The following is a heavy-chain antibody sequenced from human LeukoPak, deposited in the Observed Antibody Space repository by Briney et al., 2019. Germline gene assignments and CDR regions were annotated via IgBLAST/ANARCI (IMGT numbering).Heavy chain of an antibody. CDR2: ISAYNGNT. CDR1: VYTFTSYG. V-gene: IGHV1-18*01. J-gene: IGHJ4*02. Sequence: GASVKVSCKASVYTFTSYGISWVRQAPGQGLEWMGWISAYNGNTNYAQKLQGRVTMTTDTSTSTAYMELRSLRSDDTAVYYCARPRDGYNYVSELRWDYWGQGTLVTVSS. CDR3: ARPRDGYNYVSELRWDY. D-gene: IGHD5-24*01.